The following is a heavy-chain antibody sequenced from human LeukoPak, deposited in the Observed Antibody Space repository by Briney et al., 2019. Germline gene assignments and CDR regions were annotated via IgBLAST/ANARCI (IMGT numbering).Heavy chain of an antibody. CDR1: GGSISSYY. J-gene: IGHJ6*03. CDR3: ARVSSSTSKGYYMDV. CDR2: IYTSGST. Sequence: SETLSLTCTVSGGSISSYYWSWIRQPAGKGLEWIGRIYTSGSTNYNPSLKSRVTMSVDTSKNQFSLKLSSVTAADTAVYYCARVSSSTSKGYYMDVWGKGTTVTASS. V-gene: IGHV4-4*07. D-gene: IGHD2-2*01.